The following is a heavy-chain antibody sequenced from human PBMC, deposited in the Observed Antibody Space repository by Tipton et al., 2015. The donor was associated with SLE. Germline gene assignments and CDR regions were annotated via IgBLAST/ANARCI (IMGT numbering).Heavy chain of an antibody. CDR3: ARAGEYYDSSGYPDY. V-gene: IGHV4-61*05. CDR2: IYTSGST. D-gene: IGHD3-22*01. J-gene: IGHJ4*02. CDR1: GGSISSSSYY. Sequence: TLSLTCTVSGGSISSSSYYWGWIRQPPGKGLEWIGHIYTSGSTNYNPSLKSRVTISVDTSKNQFSLKLSSVTAADTAVYYCARAGEYYDSSGYPDYWGQGTLVTVSS.